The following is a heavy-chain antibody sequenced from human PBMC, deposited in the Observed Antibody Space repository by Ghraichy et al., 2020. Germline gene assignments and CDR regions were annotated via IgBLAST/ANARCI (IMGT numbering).Heavy chain of an antibody. D-gene: IGHD6-19*01. CDR2: ISWNSGII. CDR3: AKGVAGTFYYGMDV. Sequence: SLRLSCAASGFTFDDYAMHWVRQAPGKGLEWVSGISWNSGIIGYADSVKGRFTISRDNAKNSLYLQMNSLRAEDTALYYCAKGVAGTFYYGMDVWGQGTTVTVSS. CDR1: GFTFDDYA. J-gene: IGHJ6*02. V-gene: IGHV3-9*01.